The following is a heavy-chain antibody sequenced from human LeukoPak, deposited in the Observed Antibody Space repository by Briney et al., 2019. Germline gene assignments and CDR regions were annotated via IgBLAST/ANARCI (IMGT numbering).Heavy chain of an antibody. D-gene: IGHD3-22*01. CDR2: IYYSGST. CDR1: GGSISSSSYY. Sequence: PSETLSLTCTVSGGSISSSSYYWGWIRQPPGKGLEWIGSIYYSGSTYYNPSLKSRVTISVDTSKNQFSLKLSSVTAADTAVYYCARDLDLRWLPYWYFDLWGRGTLVTVSS. J-gene: IGHJ2*01. V-gene: IGHV4-39*07. CDR3: ARDLDLRWLPYWYFDL.